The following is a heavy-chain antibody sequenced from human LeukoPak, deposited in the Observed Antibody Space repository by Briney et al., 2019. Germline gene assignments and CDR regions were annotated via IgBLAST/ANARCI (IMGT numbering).Heavy chain of an antibody. D-gene: IGHD4-17*01. V-gene: IGHV1-69*05. CDR1: GGTFNNSA. Sequence: GASVKVSCRTSGGTFNNSAICRVRQAPGQGLEWLGGIMPLFGTAGYAQKFQGRVTITKDESTRTVYLELTSLTSDDTAVYYCARDVHGDYGSGWFDPWGQGTLVSVPS. CDR3: ARDVHGDYGSGWFDP. CDR2: IMPLFGTA. J-gene: IGHJ5*02.